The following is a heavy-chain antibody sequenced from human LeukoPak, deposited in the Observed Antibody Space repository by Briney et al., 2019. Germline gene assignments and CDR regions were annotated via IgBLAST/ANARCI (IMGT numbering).Heavy chain of an antibody. CDR2: ISGSGGAT. CDR1: GFTFSSYA. CDR3: AKGASSSWHQFDY. D-gene: IGHD6-13*01. J-gene: IGHJ4*02. V-gene: IGHV3-23*01. Sequence: GGSLRLSCAASGFTFSSYAMSWVRQAPGKGLEWVSGISGSGGATYYAGSVKGRFTISRDKSKNTLYLQMNSLRAEDTALYYCAKGASSSWHQFDYWGQGTLVTVSS.